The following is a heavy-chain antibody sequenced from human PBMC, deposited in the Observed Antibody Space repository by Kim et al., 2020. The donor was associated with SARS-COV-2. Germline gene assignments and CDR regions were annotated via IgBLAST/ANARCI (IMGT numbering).Heavy chain of an antibody. Sequence: GESLKISCKGSGYSFTSYWIGWVRQMPGKGLEWMGIIYPGDSDTRYSPSFQGQVTISAGKSISTAYLQWSSLKASDTAMYYCARQMVTYYDILTGYSTDYWGQGTLVTVSS. CDR3: ARQMVTYYDILTGYSTDY. J-gene: IGHJ4*02. V-gene: IGHV5-51*01. CDR2: IYPGDSDT. D-gene: IGHD3-9*01. CDR1: GYSFTSYW.